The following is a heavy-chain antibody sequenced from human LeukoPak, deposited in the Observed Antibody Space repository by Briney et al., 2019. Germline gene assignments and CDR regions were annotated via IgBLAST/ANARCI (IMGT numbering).Heavy chain of an antibody. CDR3: VRGSRRYYDSPGFDF. J-gene: IGHJ4*02. D-gene: IGHD3-22*01. V-gene: IGHV1-8*02. CDR1: GGTFSSYA. CDR2: MNPNSGST. Sequence: VASVTVSCKASGGTFSSYAINWVRQATGKGLDWMGWMNPNSGSTGYAQKLQGRATMTRNTYISTAYVELGSLRSEDTAVYYCVRGSRRYYDSPGFDFWGQGTLVTVSS.